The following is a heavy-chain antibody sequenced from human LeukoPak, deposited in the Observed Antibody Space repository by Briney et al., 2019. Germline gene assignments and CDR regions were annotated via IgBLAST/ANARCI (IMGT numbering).Heavy chain of an antibody. CDR2: IYRSGIT. Sequence: PSETLSLTCSVSGYSISDGYYWGWSRQPPGKGLEWIGIIYRSGITYYNPSLESRVTISVDTSKNQFSLKLRSVTAADTAVYYCTRDRNGGDYYYMDVWGEGTTVTVSS. CDR1: GYSISDGYY. V-gene: IGHV4-38-2*02. CDR3: TRDRNGGDYYYMDV. J-gene: IGHJ6*03. D-gene: IGHD2-8*01.